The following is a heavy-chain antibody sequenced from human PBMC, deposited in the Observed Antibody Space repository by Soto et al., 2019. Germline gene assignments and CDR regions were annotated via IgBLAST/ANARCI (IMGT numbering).Heavy chain of an antibody. CDR2: IIPIFGTA. CDR1: GGTFSSYA. CDR3: ARADGRGYCSSTSCYKGFDP. Sequence: SVEVSCRASGGTFSSYAISWVRQAPGQGLEWMGGIIPIFGTANYAQKFQGRVTITADESTSTAYMELSSLRSEDTAVYYCARADGRGYCSSTSCYKGFDPWGQGTLVTVSS. J-gene: IGHJ5*02. V-gene: IGHV1-69*13. D-gene: IGHD2-2*02.